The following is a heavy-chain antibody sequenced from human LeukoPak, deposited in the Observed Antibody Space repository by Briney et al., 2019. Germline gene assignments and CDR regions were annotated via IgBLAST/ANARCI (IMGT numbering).Heavy chain of an antibody. CDR1: GYSFTDYD. J-gene: IGHJ5*02. CDR3: ARGIQPYNWFDP. D-gene: IGHD5-18*01. CDR2: MNPNTGNT. V-gene: IGHV1-8*01. Sequence: ASVKVSCKASGYSFTDYDINWVRQATGQGLEWMGWMNPNTGNTDYAQKFQGRVTITRNTSVSTAYMELSSLRSEDTAVYYCARGIQPYNWFDPWGQGTLVTVSS.